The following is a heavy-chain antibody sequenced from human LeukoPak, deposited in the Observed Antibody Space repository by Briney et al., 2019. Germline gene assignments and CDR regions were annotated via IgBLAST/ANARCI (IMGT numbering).Heavy chain of an antibody. J-gene: IGHJ5*02. CDR1: GYTFTGYY. V-gene: IGHV1-2*05. CDR3: ARDKLTITPTSNSWFDP. CDR2: INPNSGGT. D-gene: IGHD3-3*01. Sequence: ASVKVSCKASGYTFTGYYMHWVRQAPGQGLEWMGRINPNSGGTNYAQKFQGRVTMTRDTSISTAYMELSRLRSDDTVVYYCARDKLTITPTSNSWFDPWGQGTLVTVSS.